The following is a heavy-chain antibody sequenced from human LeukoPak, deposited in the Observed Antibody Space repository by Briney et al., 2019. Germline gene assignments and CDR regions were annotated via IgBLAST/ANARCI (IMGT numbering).Heavy chain of an antibody. CDR1: GGTFSSYA. CDR3: ARDSIVGATGDAFDI. J-gene: IGHJ3*02. CDR2: IIPIFGTT. D-gene: IGHD1-26*01. Sequence: SVKVSCKASGGTFSSYAISWVRQAPGQGLEWMGGIIPIFGTTNYAQKFQGRVTITADESTSTAYMELSSLRSEDTAVYYCARDSIVGATGDAFDIWGQGTMVTVSS. V-gene: IGHV1-69*01.